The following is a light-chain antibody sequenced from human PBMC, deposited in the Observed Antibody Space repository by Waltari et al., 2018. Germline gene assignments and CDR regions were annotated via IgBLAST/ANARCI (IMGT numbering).Light chain of an antibody. Sequence: VALGQTVRITCQGDSLRRTYASWYQQKSGQAPILVIYGRNNRPSGIPDRFSGSSSGNSASLTITGAQAEDEADYYCNSRDSSGSHYVFGAGTKVTVL. CDR1: SLRRTY. J-gene: IGLJ1*01. CDR2: GRN. V-gene: IGLV3-19*01. CDR3: NSRDSSGSHYV.